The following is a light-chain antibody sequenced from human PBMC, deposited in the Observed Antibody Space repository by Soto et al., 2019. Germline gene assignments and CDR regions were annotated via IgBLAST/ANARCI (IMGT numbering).Light chain of an antibody. CDR1: QTISRW. J-gene: IGKJ1*01. CDR3: QEYNNHWT. CDR2: TAS. Sequence: EIRVTKSPSTLSASVGDTVTITCRASQTISRWLAWYQQKPGKAPRLLIYTASTLESGVPSRFSASGSGTEFTLTISSLHPDDFATYYCQEYNNHWTFGQGTKVDIK. V-gene: IGKV1-5*01.